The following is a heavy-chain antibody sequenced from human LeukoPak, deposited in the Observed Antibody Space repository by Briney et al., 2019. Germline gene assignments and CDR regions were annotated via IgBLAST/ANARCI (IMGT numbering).Heavy chain of an antibody. Sequence: PSETLSLTCAVSGGSISSYGWSWIRQPPRNRLLCIGYADYTGNTNCNPSLKSRVTISVDRAKNQFFLKVSFVTAADKAVYYCARVFHDSRGYPFDYWGQGTLVTVSS. V-gene: IGHV4-59*01. D-gene: IGHD3-22*01. J-gene: IGHJ4*02. CDR3: ARVFHDSRGYPFDY. CDR1: GGSISSYG. CDR2: ADYTGNT.